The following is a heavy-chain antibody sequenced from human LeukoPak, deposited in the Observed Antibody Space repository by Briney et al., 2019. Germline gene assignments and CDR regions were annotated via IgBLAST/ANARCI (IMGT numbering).Heavy chain of an antibody. D-gene: IGHD2-2*01. V-gene: IGHV4-39*01. J-gene: IGHJ4*02. CDR3: ARHCRAVLVVPVARGDYFDY. CDR1: GGSIRGSSYH. CDR2: MSYSGAT. Sequence: SETLALICTVSGGSIRGSSYHWGWSRQSPGEGLQLITSMSYSGATYYTPSLQSRVTISVDTSKNQFSLKLYSVTAADTAVYYCARHCRAVLVVPVARGDYFDYLGQGTLVTVSS.